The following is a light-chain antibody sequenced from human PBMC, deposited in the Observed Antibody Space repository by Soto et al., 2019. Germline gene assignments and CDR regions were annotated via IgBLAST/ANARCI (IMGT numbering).Light chain of an antibody. CDR2: AAS. J-gene: IGKJ1*01. CDR3: QQSNSITWT. CDR1: QSVLYSSNNKNY. Sequence: EIMRSQSPDSLAVCLGGRAPINCKSSQSVLYSSNNKNYFAWYQQKPGKAPKVLIYAASSLQSGVPSRFSGSGSETDFTLTISSLQPEDFATYSCQQSNSITWTFAQGTKVDIK. V-gene: IGKV4-1*01.